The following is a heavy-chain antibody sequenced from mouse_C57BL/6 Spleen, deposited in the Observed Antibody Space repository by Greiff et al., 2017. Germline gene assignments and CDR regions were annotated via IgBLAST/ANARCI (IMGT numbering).Heavy chain of an antibody. V-gene: IGHV5-4*01. J-gene: IGHJ2*01. CDR2: ISDGGSYT. D-gene: IGHD1-1*01. Sequence: EVQVVESGGGLVKPGGSLKLSCAASGFTFSSYAMSWVRQTPEKRLEWVATISDGGSYTYYPDTVKGRFTISRDNAKNNLYLQMSHLKSEDTAMYYCARTGYGSSYDYWGQGTTLTVSS. CDR3: ARTGYGSSYDY. CDR1: GFTFSSYA.